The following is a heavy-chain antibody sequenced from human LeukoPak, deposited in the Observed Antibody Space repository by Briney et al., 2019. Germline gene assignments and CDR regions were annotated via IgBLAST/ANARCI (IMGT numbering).Heavy chain of an antibody. CDR1: GGSISSTDYY. J-gene: IGHJ4*02. Sequence: SETLSLTCTVSGGSISSTDYYWGWIRQPPGKGLDWIGFMYYSGDTYYNPSLRGRVTLSVDTSKNQFSLSLTSVTAADTAVYYCARATREFTSLHPFDFWGQGTLVTVSS. V-gene: IGHV4-39*07. D-gene: IGHD3-10*01. CDR3: ARATREFTSLHPFDF. CDR2: MYYSGDT.